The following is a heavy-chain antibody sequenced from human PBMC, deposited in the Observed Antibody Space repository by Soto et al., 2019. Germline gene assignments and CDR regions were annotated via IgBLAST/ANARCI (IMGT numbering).Heavy chain of an antibody. D-gene: IGHD6-19*01. Sequence: GGSLRLSCAASGFTFSSYTMHWVREAPGKGLEWVAVISNDGSHKDYADSVKGRFTISRDNSKNTLNLQMNSLRVEDTAIYYCAREWSISVATTGYWGQGTLVTVSS. J-gene: IGHJ4*02. CDR3: AREWSISVATTGY. V-gene: IGHV3-30-3*01. CDR2: ISNDGSHK. CDR1: GFTFSSYT.